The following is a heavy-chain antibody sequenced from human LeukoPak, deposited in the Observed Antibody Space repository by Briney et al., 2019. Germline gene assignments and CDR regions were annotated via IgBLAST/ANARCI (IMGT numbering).Heavy chain of an antibody. CDR2: ISSSSSYI. CDR3: ARVSYNSGWYFDY. Sequence: NSGGSLRLSCAASGFTFSSYSMNWVRQAPGKGLEWVSSISSSSSYIYYADSVKGRFTISRDNAKNSLYLQMNSLRAEDTAVYYCARVSYNSGWYFDYWGQGTLVTVSS. V-gene: IGHV3-21*01. J-gene: IGHJ4*02. CDR1: GFTFSSYS. D-gene: IGHD6-19*01.